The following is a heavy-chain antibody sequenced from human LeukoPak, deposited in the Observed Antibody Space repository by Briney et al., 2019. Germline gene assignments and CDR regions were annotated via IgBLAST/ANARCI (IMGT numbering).Heavy chain of an antibody. CDR2: ISVSGGST. D-gene: IGHD3-22*01. Sequence: PGGSLRLSCAASGVTFSSYARSWVRQAPGKGLEWVSAISVSGGSTYYAASVKGLFTISRDNSKNTLYLQMNSLRAEATAVYYCAKLHYYDSSGYPYDAFDIWGQGTMVTVSS. CDR1: GVTFSSYA. V-gene: IGHV3-23*01. J-gene: IGHJ3*02. CDR3: AKLHYYDSSGYPYDAFDI.